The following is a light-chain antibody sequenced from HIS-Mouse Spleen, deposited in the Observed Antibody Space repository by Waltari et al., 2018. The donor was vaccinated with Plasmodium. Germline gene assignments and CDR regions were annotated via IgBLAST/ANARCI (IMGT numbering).Light chain of an antibody. CDR1: PLGDKH. Sequence: SYELTQQPPVSVSPGWTDSITCSRVPLGDKHACWYQQKPGQSPVLVIYQASKRPSGIPKRFSGSNSGNTATLTISGTQAMDEADYYCQAWDSSTAVVFGGGTKLTVL. CDR3: QAWDSSTAVV. CDR2: QAS. V-gene: IGLV3-1*01. J-gene: IGLJ2*01.